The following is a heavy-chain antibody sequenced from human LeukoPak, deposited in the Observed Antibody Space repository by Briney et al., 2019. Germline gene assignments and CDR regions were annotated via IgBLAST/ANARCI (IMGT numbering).Heavy chain of an antibody. CDR1: GGSFSGYY. D-gene: IGHD3-10*01. CDR2: IHHSGST. J-gene: IGHJ5*02. CDR3: ARGSYGSGSYYSSYNWFDP. Sequence: SETLSLTCAVYGGSFSGYYWSWIRQPPGKGLEWIGEIHHSGSTNYNPSLKSRVTISVDTSKNQFSLKLSSVTAADTAVYYCARGSYGSGSYYSSYNWFDPWGQGTLVTVSS. V-gene: IGHV4-34*01.